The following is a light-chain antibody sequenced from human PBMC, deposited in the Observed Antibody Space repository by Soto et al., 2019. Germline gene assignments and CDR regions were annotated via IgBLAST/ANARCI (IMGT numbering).Light chain of an antibody. V-gene: IGKV3-20*01. CDR3: HQYDTIVQT. J-gene: IGKJ1*01. Sequence: EIILTQSPGTLSLSPGERATLSCRASQSVDSNYLAWYQQKPGQPPRLLIYDASTRATATPERFSGSGSGTDFTLTISRLEPEDFAVYYCHQYDTIVQTFGQGTMADIK. CDR2: DAS. CDR1: QSVDSNY.